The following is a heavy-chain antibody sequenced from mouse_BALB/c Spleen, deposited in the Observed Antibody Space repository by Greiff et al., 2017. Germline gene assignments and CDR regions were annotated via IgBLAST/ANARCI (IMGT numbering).Heavy chain of an antibody. V-gene: IGHV2-9*02. D-gene: IGHD1-2*01. CDR1: GFSLTSYG. CDR2: IWAGGST. J-gene: IGHJ4*01. Sequence: VQLQQSGPGLVAPSQSLSITCTVSGFSLTSYGVHWVRQPPGKGLEWLGVIWAGGSTNYNSALMSRLSISKDNSKSQVFLKMNSLQTDDTAMYYCARESITTAYYAMDYWGQGTSVTVSS. CDR3: ARESITTAYYAMDY.